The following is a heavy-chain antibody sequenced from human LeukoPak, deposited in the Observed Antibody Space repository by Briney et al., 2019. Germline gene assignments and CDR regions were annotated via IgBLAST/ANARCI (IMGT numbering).Heavy chain of an antibody. Sequence: GGSLRLSCAASGFTFSSYGMTWVRQAPGKGLEWVSSIGGSGLDTYYPDSVKGRFFISRDNAKSTLYLQMNSLGAEDTALYFCAKEGVILGPSHFDHWGQGTLVTVSS. J-gene: IGHJ4*02. CDR1: GFTFSSYG. D-gene: IGHD2-21*01. CDR2: IGGSGLDT. CDR3: AKEGVILGPSHFDH. V-gene: IGHV3-23*01.